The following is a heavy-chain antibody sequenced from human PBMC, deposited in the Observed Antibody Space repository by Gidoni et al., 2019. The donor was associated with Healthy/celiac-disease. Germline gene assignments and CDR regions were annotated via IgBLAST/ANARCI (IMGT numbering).Heavy chain of an antibody. CDR3: ARDKGQSDDFWSGYWGY. D-gene: IGHD3-3*01. J-gene: IGHJ4*02. CDR1: GFTFSSYE. V-gene: IGHV3-48*03. CDR2: ISSSVITI. Sequence: EVQLVESGGGLVQPGGSLRLSCAASGFTFSSYEMNLVRQVPGKGLEWVSYISSSVITIYYADSVKGRFTISRDNAKNSLYLQMNSLRAEDTAVYYCARDKGQSDDFWSGYWGYWGQGTLVTVSS.